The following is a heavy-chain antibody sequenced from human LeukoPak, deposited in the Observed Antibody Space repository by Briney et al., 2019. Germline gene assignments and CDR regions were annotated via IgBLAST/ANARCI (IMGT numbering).Heavy chain of an antibody. CDR3: AKESRQWLGGNYDY. J-gene: IGHJ4*02. CDR2: ISNNSART. Sequence: PWGPLRLSCAASGFTFSSCAMTWVRQAPGKGLEWVSGISNNSARTRYADSVKGRFTISRDNSKNTLYLQMNSLTSEDTAVYYCAKESRQWLGGNYDYWGQGTLVTVS. V-gene: IGHV3-23*01. CDR1: GFTFSSCA. D-gene: IGHD6-19*01.